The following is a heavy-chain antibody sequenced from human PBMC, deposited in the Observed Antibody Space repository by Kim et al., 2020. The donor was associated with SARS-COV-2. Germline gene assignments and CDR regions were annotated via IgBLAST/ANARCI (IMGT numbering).Heavy chain of an antibody. CDR3: ARGRYSSSWSGTEYFQH. Sequence: SETLSLTCAVYGGSFSGYYWSWIRQPPGKGLEWIGEINHSGSTNYNPSLKSRVTISVDTSKNQFSLKLSSVTAADTAVYYCARGRYSSSWSGTEYFQHWGQGTLVTVSS. CDR2: INHSGST. J-gene: IGHJ1*01. CDR1: GGSFSGYY. D-gene: IGHD6-13*01. V-gene: IGHV4-34*01.